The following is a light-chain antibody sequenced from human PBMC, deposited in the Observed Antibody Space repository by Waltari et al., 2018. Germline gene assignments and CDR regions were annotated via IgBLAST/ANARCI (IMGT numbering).Light chain of an antibody. CDR1: TSDVGGSNL. CDR2: EGT. CDR3: SSYARSDNSVL. Sequence: QSALTQPASVSGSPGQSIPISCTGSTSDVGGSNLVSWYRQFPNKAPQLIIYEGTRRPSGVSSRFSASKSGNTASLTISGLQAEDEALYFCSSYARSDNSVLFGGGTQLSVL. J-gene: IGLJ2*01. V-gene: IGLV2-23*01.